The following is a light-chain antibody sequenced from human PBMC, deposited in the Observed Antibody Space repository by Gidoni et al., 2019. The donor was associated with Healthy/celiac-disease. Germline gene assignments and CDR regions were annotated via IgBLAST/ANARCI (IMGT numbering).Light chain of an antibody. CDR1: TSDVGTYNL. Sequence: QSALTQPSSVSGSPGQSITISCTGTTSDVGTYNLVSSYQHHPAKAPKLMIYEGSNRPSGVSNRFSGSKSGNTASLTISGLQAEDEADYYCCSYGGSSTWVFGGGTKLTVL. CDR2: EGS. V-gene: IGLV2-23*01. CDR3: CSYGGSSTWV. J-gene: IGLJ3*02.